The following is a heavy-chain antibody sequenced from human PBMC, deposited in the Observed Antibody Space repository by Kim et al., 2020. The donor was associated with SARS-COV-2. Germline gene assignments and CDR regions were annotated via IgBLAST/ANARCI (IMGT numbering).Heavy chain of an antibody. CDR3: ARDRSSSPYGSGVDY. V-gene: IGHV3-20*04. J-gene: IGHJ4*02. Sequence: GGSLRLSCAASGFTFDDYGMSWVRQAPGKGLEWVSGINWNGGSTGYADSVKGRFTISRDNAKNSLYLQMNSLRAEDTALYYCARDRSSSPYGSGVDYWGQGTLVTVSS. CDR2: INWNGGST. CDR1: GFTFDDYG. D-gene: IGHD3-10*01.